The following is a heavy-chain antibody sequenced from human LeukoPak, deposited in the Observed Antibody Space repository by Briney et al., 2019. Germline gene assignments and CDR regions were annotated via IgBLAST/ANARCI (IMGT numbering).Heavy chain of an antibody. J-gene: IGHJ3*02. CDR1: GDSLNTDY. CDR3: ARGYYDFLTGQVNAFDI. Sequence: SETLSLTCSVSGDSLNTDYWSWIRQPPGKGLEWIGYMSYSGNTNYNPSLKSRVTISVDMSKNQFSLRLTSVTAADTAVYYCARGYYDFLTGQVNAFDIWGQGTMVTVSS. V-gene: IGHV4-59*01. D-gene: IGHD3-9*01. CDR2: MSYSGNT.